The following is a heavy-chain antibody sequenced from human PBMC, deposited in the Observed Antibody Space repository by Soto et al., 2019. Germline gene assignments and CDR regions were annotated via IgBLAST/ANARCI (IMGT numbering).Heavy chain of an antibody. CDR1: GGSISGYY. Sequence: SETLSLTCTVSGGSISGYYWSWIRQPPGKGLEWIGYMYNTGSTVYNPSFKSRVTISVDTSKNQFSLKLSSVTAADTAVYYCARYSSGWYAGYWGQGTLVTVSS. D-gene: IGHD6-19*01. J-gene: IGHJ4*02. V-gene: IGHV4-59*08. CDR3: ARYSSGWYAGY. CDR2: MYNTGST.